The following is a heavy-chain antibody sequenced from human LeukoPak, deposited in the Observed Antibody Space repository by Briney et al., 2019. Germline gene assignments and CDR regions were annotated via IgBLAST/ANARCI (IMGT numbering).Heavy chain of an antibody. CDR1: GGSFSGYY. J-gene: IGHJ4*02. CDR2: INHSGST. CDR3: ARGWYDGSYRFDY. D-gene: IGHD1-26*01. Sequence: PSETLSLTCAVYGGSFSGYYWSWIRQPPGKGLEWIGEINHSGSTNYNPSLKSRVTISVDTSKNQFSLKLSSVTAADTAVYYCARGWYDGSYRFDYWGQGTLVTVSS. V-gene: IGHV4-34*01.